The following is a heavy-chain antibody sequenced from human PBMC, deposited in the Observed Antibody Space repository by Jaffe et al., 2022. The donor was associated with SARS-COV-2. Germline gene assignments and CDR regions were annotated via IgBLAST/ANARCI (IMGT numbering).Heavy chain of an antibody. CDR3: TRGDYYDSSGYLTD. Sequence: EVQLVESGGGLVKPGRSLRLSCTASGFTFGDYAMSWFRQAPGKGLEWVGFIRSKAYGGTTEYAASVKGRFTISRDDSKSIAYLQMNSLKTEDTAVYYCTRGDYYDSSGYLTDWGQGTLVTVSS. D-gene: IGHD3-22*01. J-gene: IGHJ4*02. CDR1: GFTFGDYA. V-gene: IGHV3-49*05. CDR2: IRSKAYGGTT.